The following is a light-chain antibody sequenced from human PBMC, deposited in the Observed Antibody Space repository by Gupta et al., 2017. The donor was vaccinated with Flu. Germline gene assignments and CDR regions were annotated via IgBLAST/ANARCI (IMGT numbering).Light chain of an antibody. Sequence: VSISCSGSRSTTGAGYDVHWYQQLPGTAPKLLIYSTNNRPSGVPDRFSGSKSGTSASLAITGLQAEDEADYYCQSYDSTRSGQVFGGGTKLTVL. V-gene: IGLV1-40*01. CDR3: QSYDSTRSGQV. CDR1: RSTTGAGYD. J-gene: IGLJ3*02. CDR2: STN.